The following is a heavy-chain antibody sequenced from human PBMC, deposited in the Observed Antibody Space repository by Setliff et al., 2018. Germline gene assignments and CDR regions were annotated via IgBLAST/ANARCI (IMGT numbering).Heavy chain of an antibody. J-gene: IGHJ4*02. CDR2: INHSGST. CDR3: ARRYNFWSGYLDY. CDR1: GGSFSGYY. Sequence: SETLSLTCAVYGGSFSGYYWSWIRQPPGKGLEWVGEINHSGSTNYNPSLKSRVTISVDTSKNQFSLKLSSVTAADTAVYYCARRYNFWSGYLDYWGQGTLVTVSS. D-gene: IGHD3-3*01. V-gene: IGHV4-34*01.